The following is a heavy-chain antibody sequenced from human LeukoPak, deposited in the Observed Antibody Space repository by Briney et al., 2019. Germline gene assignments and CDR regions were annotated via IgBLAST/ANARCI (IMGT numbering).Heavy chain of an antibody. CDR3: ARDFRELRFLECPLDY. Sequence: ASVKVSCKASGYTFTGYYMHWVRQAPGQGLEWMGWINPNSGGTNYAQKFQGRVTMTRDTSISTAYMELSRLRSDDTAVYYCARDFRELRFLECPLDYWGQGTLVTVSS. J-gene: IGHJ4*02. D-gene: IGHD3-3*01. CDR2: INPNSGGT. V-gene: IGHV1-2*02. CDR1: GYTFTGYY.